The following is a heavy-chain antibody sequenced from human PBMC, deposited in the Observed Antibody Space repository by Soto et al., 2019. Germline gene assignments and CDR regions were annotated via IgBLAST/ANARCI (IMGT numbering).Heavy chain of an antibody. D-gene: IGHD6-25*01. CDR2: MNPNSGNT. Sequence: ASVKVSCKASGYTFTSYDINWVRQATGQGLEWMGWMNPNSGNTGYAQKFQGRVTMTRNTSISTAYMELSSLRSEDTAVYYCARGRYGIGYYYYMDVWGKGTTVTVSS. J-gene: IGHJ6*03. V-gene: IGHV1-8*02. CDR3: ARGRYGIGYYYYMDV. CDR1: GYTFTSYD.